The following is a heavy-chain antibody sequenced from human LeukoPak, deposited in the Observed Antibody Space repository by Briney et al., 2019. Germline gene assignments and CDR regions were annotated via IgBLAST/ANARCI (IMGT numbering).Heavy chain of an antibody. V-gene: IGHV3-74*01. CDR2: INSDGGST. J-gene: IGHJ4*02. D-gene: IGHD6-19*01. CDR3: VRDIGAVAGTDDY. CDR1: GFIFSNHG. Sequence: PGGSLRLSCAASGFIFSNHGMNWVRQPPGKGLVWVSRINSDGGSTTYADSVKGRFTISRDNAKKTLYLQMNSLRVEDTAVYYCVRDIGAVAGTDDYWGQGTLVTVSS.